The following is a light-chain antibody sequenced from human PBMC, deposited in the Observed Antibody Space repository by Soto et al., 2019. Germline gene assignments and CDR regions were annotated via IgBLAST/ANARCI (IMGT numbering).Light chain of an antibody. CDR1: SSNIGAGYD. CDR3: QSYDSRLSAPL. J-gene: IGLJ2*01. Sequence: QSVLTQPPSVSGAPGQRVTISCTGSSSNIGAGYDVHWYQQLPGTAPRLLIYGNSNRPSGVPDRFSGSKSGTSASLAITGLQAEEEADYSCQSYDSRLSAPLFGGGTMLTVL. CDR2: GNS. V-gene: IGLV1-40*01.